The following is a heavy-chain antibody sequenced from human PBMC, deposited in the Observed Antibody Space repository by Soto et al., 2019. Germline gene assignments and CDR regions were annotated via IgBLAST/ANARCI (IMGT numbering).Heavy chain of an antibody. V-gene: IGHV4-59*01. CDR2: ISYFGRT. CDR1: GASINSYY. Sequence: PSETLSLTCTVSGASINSYYWSWIRQPPGKGLEWMGYISYFGRTNYNPSLESRVTISLDPSKKHFSLNLSSVTTADTAVYYCARAPGGELMGHTLDIWGQGTMVTVSS. J-gene: IGHJ3*02. D-gene: IGHD3-16*01. CDR3: ARAPGGELMGHTLDI.